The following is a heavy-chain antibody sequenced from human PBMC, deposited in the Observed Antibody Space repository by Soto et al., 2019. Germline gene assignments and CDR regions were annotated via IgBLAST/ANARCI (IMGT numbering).Heavy chain of an antibody. D-gene: IGHD2-15*01. J-gene: IGHJ4*02. V-gene: IGHV1-18*04. CDR1: SHTFISYG. CDR3: STPVLDY. CDR2: ISDYDGYT. Sequence: QVQLVQSGAEVKKPGASVKVSCKASSHTFISYGINWVRQAPGQGLEWMGWISDYDGYTTYAQKLQGRGTMTTDTSTSTVYMELRSLKSDDTAVYYCSTPVLDYWGQGTLVTVSS.